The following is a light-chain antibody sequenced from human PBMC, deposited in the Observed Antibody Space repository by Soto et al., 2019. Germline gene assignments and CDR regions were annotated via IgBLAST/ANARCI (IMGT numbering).Light chain of an antibody. CDR3: SSYTSSTTLGL. Sequence: QSALTQPASVSGSPGQSITISCTGTSSDVGGHNYVSWYQQHPGKAPKLMIYDVSNRPSGVSDRFSGSKSGNTASLTISGLQAEDEADYYCSSYTSSTTLGLFGTGTKLTVL. CDR2: DVS. J-gene: IGLJ1*01. V-gene: IGLV2-14*03. CDR1: SSDVGGHNY.